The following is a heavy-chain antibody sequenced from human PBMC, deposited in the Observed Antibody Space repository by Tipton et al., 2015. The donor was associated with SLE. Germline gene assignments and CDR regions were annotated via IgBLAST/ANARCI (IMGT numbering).Heavy chain of an antibody. Sequence: SLRLSCTASGFTFSSYGMHWVRQAPGKGLEWVAVIWYDGSNKYYADSVKGRFTISRDNSKNTLYLQMNSLRAEDTAVYYCARVRLEWLAFDRWGQGTPVTVSS. CDR3: ARVRLEWLAFDR. V-gene: IGHV3-33*01. CDR2: IWYDGSNK. J-gene: IGHJ4*02. D-gene: IGHD3-3*01. CDR1: GFTFSSYG.